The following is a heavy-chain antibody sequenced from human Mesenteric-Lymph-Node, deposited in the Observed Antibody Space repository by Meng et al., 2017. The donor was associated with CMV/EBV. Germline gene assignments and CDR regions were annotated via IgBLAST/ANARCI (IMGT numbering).Heavy chain of an antibody. V-gene: IGHV3-15*01. J-gene: IGHJ3*02. CDR2: IKSKADGGTT. Sequence: GESLKISCVGSGFTFSQDWMTWVRQAPGKGLEWVGRIKSKADGGTTDYAAPVKGRFTISRDDSKDTLYLQMNSLKIEDTAVYYCTALNDRDASAIWGQGTMVTVSS. D-gene: IGHD1-1*01. CDR3: TALNDRDASAI. CDR1: GFTFSQDW.